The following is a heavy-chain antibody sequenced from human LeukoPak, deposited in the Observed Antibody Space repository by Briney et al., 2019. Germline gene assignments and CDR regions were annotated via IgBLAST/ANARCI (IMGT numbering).Heavy chain of an antibody. Sequence: SETLSLTCNVSGGSISSSSYYWGWIRQPPGKGLEWIGSIYYSGSTYYNPSLKSRVTISVDTSKNQFSLKLSSVTAADTAVYYCARESGYYDSSGPPSPDYWGQGTLVTVSS. CDR2: IYYSGST. CDR3: ARESGYYDSSGPPSPDY. J-gene: IGHJ4*02. CDR1: GGSISSSSYY. V-gene: IGHV4-39*07. D-gene: IGHD3-22*01.